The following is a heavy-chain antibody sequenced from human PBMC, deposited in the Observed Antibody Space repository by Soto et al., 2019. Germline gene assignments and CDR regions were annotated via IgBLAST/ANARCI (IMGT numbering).Heavy chain of an antibody. D-gene: IGHD2-2*01. CDR2: ISGSGGST. J-gene: IGHJ4*02. Sequence: GGSLRLSCAASGFTFSSYAMSWVRQAPGKGLEWVSAISGSGGSTYYADSVKGRFTISRDNSKNTLYLQMNSLRAEDTAVYYCAKMIVVVPAATSSYFDYWGQGTLVTVSS. V-gene: IGHV3-23*01. CDR3: AKMIVVVPAATSSYFDY. CDR1: GFTFSSYA.